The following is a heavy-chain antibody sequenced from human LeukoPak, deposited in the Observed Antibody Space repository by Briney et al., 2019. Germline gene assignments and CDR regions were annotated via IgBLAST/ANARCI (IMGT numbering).Heavy chain of an antibody. J-gene: IGHJ4*02. CDR2: INHSGST. Sequence: SETLSLTCAVYGGSFSGYYWSWIRQPPGKGLEWIGEINHSGSTNYNPSLKSRVTISVDTSKNQFSLKLSSVTAADTAVYYCARGHCGGDCHSGYYFDYWGQGTLVTVSS. CDR3: ARGHCGGDCHSGYYFDY. CDR1: GGSFSGYY. D-gene: IGHD2-21*02. V-gene: IGHV4-34*01.